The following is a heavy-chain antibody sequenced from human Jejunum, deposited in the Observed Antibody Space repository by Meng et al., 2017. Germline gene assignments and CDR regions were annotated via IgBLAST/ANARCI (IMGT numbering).Heavy chain of an antibody. Sequence: QVKLPPPGPGLVKPSQTLSLTCAISGDSVSSNSAAWNWIRQSPSRGLEWLGRTYYRSKWYNQYAVHVRSRITINPDTSKNQFSLHLDSVTPEDTAVYYCASWRYDHWGQGTLVTVSS. CDR3: ASWRYDH. D-gene: IGHD1-1*01. CDR1: GDSVSSNSAA. CDR2: TYYRSKWYN. J-gene: IGHJ4*02. V-gene: IGHV6-1*01.